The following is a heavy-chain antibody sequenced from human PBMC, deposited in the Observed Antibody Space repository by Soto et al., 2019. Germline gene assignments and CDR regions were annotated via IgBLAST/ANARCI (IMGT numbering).Heavy chain of an antibody. CDR3: ARPYSSGWYGAFDV. Sequence: PSETLSLTCSVFGGSMSTYYWGWIRQPPGKGLEWIGYIYYSGSTSINPSLKSRVAISVDTSKNEFSLRLKSVTAADTAVYYCARPYSSGWYGAFDVWGQGTVVTVSS. D-gene: IGHD6-19*01. CDR1: GGSMSTYY. CDR2: IYYSGST. V-gene: IGHV4-59*01. J-gene: IGHJ3*01.